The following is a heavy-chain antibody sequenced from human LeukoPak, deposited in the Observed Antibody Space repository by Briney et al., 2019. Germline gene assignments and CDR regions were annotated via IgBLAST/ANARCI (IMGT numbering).Heavy chain of an antibody. J-gene: IGHJ4*02. CDR3: ARDAPGNTALDY. V-gene: IGHV4-34*01. D-gene: IGHD5-18*01. CDR1: VGSFSSYY. Sequence: SETLSLTCAVYVGSFSSYYWTWIRQPPGKGLEWIGEINHSGSTNYNPSLKNRVTMSVDTSKNQFSLKLTSVTAADTAVYFCARDAPGNTALDYWGQGTLVTVSS. CDR2: INHSGST.